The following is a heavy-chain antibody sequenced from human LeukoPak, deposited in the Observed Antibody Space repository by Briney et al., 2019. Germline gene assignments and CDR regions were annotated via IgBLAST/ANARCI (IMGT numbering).Heavy chain of an antibody. V-gene: IGHV3-66*04. J-gene: IGHJ4*02. CDR2: IYSGGST. D-gene: IGHD1-26*01. Sequence: GGSLRLSCAASGFTVSSNYMSWVRQAPGKGLDWVSIIYSGGSTYYADSVKGRFTISRDNSKNTLYLQMDSLRAEDTAVYYCAKHHIVEDSGSYYVIFDYWGQGTLVTVSS. CDR1: GFTVSSNY. CDR3: AKHHIVEDSGSYYVIFDY.